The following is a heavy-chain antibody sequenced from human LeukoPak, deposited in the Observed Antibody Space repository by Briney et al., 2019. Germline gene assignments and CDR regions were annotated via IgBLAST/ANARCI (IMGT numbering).Heavy chain of an antibody. D-gene: IGHD3-16*02. Sequence: TSETLSLTCAVYGGSFSGYYWSWIRQPPGKGLEWIGEINHSGSTNYNPSLKSRVTISVDTSKNQLSLKLSSVNAADTAVYYCAREDRYYDYVWGSYRLEHTFDYWGQGTLVTVSS. J-gene: IGHJ4*02. CDR3: AREDRYYDYVWGSYRLEHTFDY. CDR2: INHSGST. V-gene: IGHV4-34*01. CDR1: GGSFSGYY.